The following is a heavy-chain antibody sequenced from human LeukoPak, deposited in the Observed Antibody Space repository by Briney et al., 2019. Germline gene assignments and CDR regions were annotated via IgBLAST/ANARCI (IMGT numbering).Heavy chain of an antibody. V-gene: IGHV4-59*01. Sequence: SETLSLTCTVSGGSISSYYWSWIRQPPGNGLEWIGYIYYSGSTNYNPSLKSRVTISVDTSKNQFSLKLSSVTAADTAVYYCARSVEGYCRGGSCYSYSYYMDVWDKGTTVTVSS. CDR3: ARSVEGYCRGGSCYSYSYYMDV. CDR2: IYYSGST. CDR1: GGSISSYY. J-gene: IGHJ6*03. D-gene: IGHD2-15*01.